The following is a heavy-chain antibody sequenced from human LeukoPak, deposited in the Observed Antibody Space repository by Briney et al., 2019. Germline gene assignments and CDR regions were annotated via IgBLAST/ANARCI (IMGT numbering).Heavy chain of an antibody. D-gene: IGHD7-27*01. V-gene: IGHV4-59*01. J-gene: IGHJ4*02. CDR1: GGSFSGYY. Sequence: KASETLSLTCAVSGGSFSGYYWSWIRQPPGKGLEWIGYVYYSGSTEYNPSLRSRVTISLDMSKHQFSLTLTSVTAADTAVYYCASNTGTVFDYWGQGALVTVSS. CDR2: VYYSGST. CDR3: ASNTGTVFDY.